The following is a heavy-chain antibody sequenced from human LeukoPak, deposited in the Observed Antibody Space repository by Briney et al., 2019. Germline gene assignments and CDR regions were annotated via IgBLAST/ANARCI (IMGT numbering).Heavy chain of an antibody. CDR1: GYTFTSYG. V-gene: IGHV1-18*01. D-gene: IGHD4-17*01. CDR2: ISPYSGNT. Sequence: ASVKVSCKASGYTFTSYGINWVRQAPGQGLEWMGWISPYSGNTKYAEKVQGRVTITTDTSTSTAYMELRSLNSDDTAVYYCARDQRGYGDSTGASKWIDPWGQGTLVTVSS. CDR3: ARDQRGYGDSTGASKWIDP. J-gene: IGHJ5*02.